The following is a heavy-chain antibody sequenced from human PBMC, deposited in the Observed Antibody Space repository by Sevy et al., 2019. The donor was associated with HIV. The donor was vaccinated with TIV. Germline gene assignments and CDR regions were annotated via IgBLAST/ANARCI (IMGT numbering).Heavy chain of an antibody. V-gene: IGHV3-21*01. CDR2: ISNSGGYI. J-gene: IGHJ4*02. Sequence: GGSLRLSCAASGFTFSAYRVNWVRQAPGKGLEWVSSISNSGGYIFYADSVKGRFTISRDNAQNSLDLQMSSLRVEDTDVYYCARGRNNGWYRGFDYRGQGVLVTVSS. D-gene: IGHD6-19*01. CDR3: ARGRNNGWYRGFDY. CDR1: GFTFSAYR.